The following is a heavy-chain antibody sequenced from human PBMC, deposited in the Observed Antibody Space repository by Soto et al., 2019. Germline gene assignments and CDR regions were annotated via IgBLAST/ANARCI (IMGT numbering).Heavy chain of an antibody. V-gene: IGHV1-18*01. J-gene: IGHJ6*02. CDR2: ISSYSGNT. CDR3: AREGYCSSTSCYARNYHYYGMDV. Sequence: QVQLVQSGAEVNKPGASVRVSCRASGYTFTSYGISWVRQAPAQGLEWMGWISSYSGNTNYAQKVQGRVTMTTDTSTSTAFMELRSLRSDDTAVYYCAREGYCSSTSCYARNYHYYGMDVWGQGTTVTVSS. D-gene: IGHD2-2*01. CDR1: GYTFTSYG.